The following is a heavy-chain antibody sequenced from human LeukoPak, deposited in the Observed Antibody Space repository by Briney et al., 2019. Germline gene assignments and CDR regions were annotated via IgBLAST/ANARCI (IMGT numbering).Heavy chain of an antibody. D-gene: IGHD5-12*01. J-gene: IGHJ4*02. Sequence: GGSLRLSCAASGFTFSSYAMSWVRQAPGKGLEWVSAISGSGGSTYYADSVKGRFTISRDNAKNSLYLQMNSLRAEDTAVYYCARDLSGYPRATGFDYWGQGTLVTVSS. CDR3: ARDLSGYPRATGFDY. V-gene: IGHV3-23*01. CDR2: ISGSGGST. CDR1: GFTFSSYA.